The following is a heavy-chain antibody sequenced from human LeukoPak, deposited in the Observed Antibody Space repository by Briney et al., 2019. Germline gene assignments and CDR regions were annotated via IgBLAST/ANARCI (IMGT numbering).Heavy chain of an antibody. J-gene: IGHJ5*02. CDR3: ARDRRYCSSPSCESNWFDP. CDR1: GYTFTGYY. V-gene: IGHV1-2*02. CDR2: INPNSGGT. Sequence: ASVKVSCKASGYTFTGYYMHWVRQAPGQGLEWMGWINPNSGGTNYAHKFQGRVTMTRDTSISTAYLELSRLRSDDTAVYYCARDRRYCSSPSCESNWFDPWGQGTLVTVSS. D-gene: IGHD2-2*01.